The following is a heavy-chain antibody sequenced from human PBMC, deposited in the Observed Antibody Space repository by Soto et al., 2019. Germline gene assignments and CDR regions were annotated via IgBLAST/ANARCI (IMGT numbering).Heavy chain of an antibody. Sequence: EVQLLESGGGLVEPGGSLRLSCAASGFTFSSYAMSWVHQAPGKGLEWVSAISGSGGSTYYADSVKGRFTISRDNSKNTLYLQMKSLRAEDTAVYYCAKHSSWYDLVDYWGQGTLVTVSS. D-gene: IGHD6-13*01. CDR2: ISGSGGST. J-gene: IGHJ4*02. CDR3: AKHSSWYDLVDY. V-gene: IGHV3-23*01. CDR1: GFTFSSYA.